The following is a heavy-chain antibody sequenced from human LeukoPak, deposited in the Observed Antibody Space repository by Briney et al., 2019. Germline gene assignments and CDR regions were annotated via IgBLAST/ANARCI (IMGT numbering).Heavy chain of an antibody. CDR2: ISSNGGST. J-gene: IGHJ4*02. CDR3: LKGQWYYGY. V-gene: IGHV3-64D*09. Sequence: PGGSLRLSCSASGFTFSSYAMHWVRQAPGKGLEYVSGISSNGGSTQYADSVKGRFTISSDTSKNTLYLQMSSLRAKDTATAYCLKGQWYYGYWGQGTLVTVSS. D-gene: IGHD4-17*01. CDR1: GFTFSSYA.